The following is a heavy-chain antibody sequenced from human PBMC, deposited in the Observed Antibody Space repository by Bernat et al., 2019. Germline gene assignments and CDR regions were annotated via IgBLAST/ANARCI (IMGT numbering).Heavy chain of an antibody. CDR1: GYTFTGYY. CDR3: ARESIAAASYGEYFQH. CDR2: ISPNSGGT. V-gene: IGHV1-2*02. Sequence: QVQLVQSGAEVKKPGASVKVSCKASGYTFTGYYMHWVRQAPGQGLEWMGWISPNSGGTNYARKFQGRVTMTRDTSISTAYMELSRLRSDDTAVYYCARESIAAASYGEYFQHWGQGTLVTVSS. D-gene: IGHD6-13*01. J-gene: IGHJ1*01.